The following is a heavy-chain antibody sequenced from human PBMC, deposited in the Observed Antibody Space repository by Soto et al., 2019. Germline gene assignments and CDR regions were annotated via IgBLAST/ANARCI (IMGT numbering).Heavy chain of an antibody. D-gene: IGHD3-22*01. J-gene: IGHJ4*02. CDR3: ARHLDYYDSSSYFDF. CDR2: IYYSGST. V-gene: IGHV4-39*01. Sequence: PSETLSLTCTVPGGSISSSSYYWGWIRQPPGKGLEWIATIYYSGSTYYNPSLKSRVTISVDTSTNQFSLWLNSVTAADTAGYYCARHLDYYDSSSYFDFSGQGTLVTVSS. CDR1: GGSISSSSYY.